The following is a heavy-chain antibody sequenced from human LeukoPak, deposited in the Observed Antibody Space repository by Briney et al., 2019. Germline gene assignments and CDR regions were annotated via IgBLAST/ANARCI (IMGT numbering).Heavy chain of an antibody. CDR1: GYSFTSYW. J-gene: IGHJ5*02. CDR3: ARVVPAAVNWFDP. V-gene: IGHV5-10-1*01. CDR2: IDPSDSYT. Sequence: GESLKISCKGSGYSFTSYWISLVRQMPGKGLGWMGRIDPSDSYTNYRPSFQGHVTISADKSISTAYLQWSSLKASDTAMYYCARVVPAAVNWFDPWGQGTLVTVSS. D-gene: IGHD2-2*01.